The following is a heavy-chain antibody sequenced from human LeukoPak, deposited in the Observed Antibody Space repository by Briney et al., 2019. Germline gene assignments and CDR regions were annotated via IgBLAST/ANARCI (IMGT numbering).Heavy chain of an antibody. CDR2: INSDWTTT. CDR3: ARGPTVGPLTFDP. D-gene: IGHD4-17*01. Sequence: GGSLRLSCPVSGITFSGYWVHWIRQAPGKGLVWVSRINSDWTTTTYADSVKGRFTISRDNPKNTLYLQMNSLRAEDTAVYYCARGPTVGPLTFDPWGQGTLVTVSS. J-gene: IGHJ5*02. CDR1: GITFSGYW. V-gene: IGHV3-74*01.